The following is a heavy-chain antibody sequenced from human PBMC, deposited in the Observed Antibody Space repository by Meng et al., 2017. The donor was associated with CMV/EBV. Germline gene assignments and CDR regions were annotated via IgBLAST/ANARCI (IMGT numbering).Heavy chain of an antibody. CDR3: ARLDGDGGQDY. Sequence: SETLSLTCTVSGGSISSSSYYWGWIRQPPGKGLEWFGSIYYSGSTYYNPSLKSRVTISVDTSKNQFSLKLSSVTAADTAVYYCARLDGDGGQDYWGQGTLVTVSS. CDR1: GGSISSSSYY. CDR2: IYYSGST. V-gene: IGHV4-39*01. D-gene: IGHD5-24*01. J-gene: IGHJ4*02.